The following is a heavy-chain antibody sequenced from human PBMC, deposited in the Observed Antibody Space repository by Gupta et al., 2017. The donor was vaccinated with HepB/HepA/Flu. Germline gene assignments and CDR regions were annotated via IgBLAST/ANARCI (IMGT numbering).Heavy chain of an antibody. Sequence: EVQLLESGGGLVQPGGSLRLSCAASKFTFNKYVIRWVRLPPGKGLEWVSSISSSGVDTYYAASVKGRFTISRDNFQNRLYLQMNSLTADDTAIYYCVKNNTGWAFDIWGQGTMVSVSS. CDR2: ISSSGVDT. J-gene: IGHJ3*02. V-gene: IGHV3-23*01. CDR3: VKNNTGWAFDI. D-gene: IGHD3-9*01. CDR1: KFTFNKYV.